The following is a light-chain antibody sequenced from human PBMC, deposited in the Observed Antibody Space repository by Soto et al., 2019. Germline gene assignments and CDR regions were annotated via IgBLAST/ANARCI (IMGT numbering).Light chain of an antibody. CDR2: GAS. J-gene: IGKJ1*01. Sequence: EIVMTQSPASLSVSPGETATLSCRASQRVGINLAWYQQKPGQAPRLLIYGASSRATGIPDRFSGSGSGTDFTLTIRRLEPEDFAVYYCQQYGSSYPWTFGQGTKVDIK. V-gene: IGKV3-20*01. CDR1: QRVGIN. CDR3: QQYGSSYPWT.